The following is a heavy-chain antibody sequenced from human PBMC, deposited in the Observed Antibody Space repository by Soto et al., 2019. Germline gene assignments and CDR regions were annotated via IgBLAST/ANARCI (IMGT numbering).Heavy chain of an antibody. J-gene: IGHJ6*02. CDR1: GFIFSNYA. Sequence: EVQVLESGGGLVQPGGSLRLSCAASGFIFSNYAFNWVRQAPGKGLEWVSGISYSGGSTNYADSVKGRFTFSRDNSKNTLNLQMDSLRAEDTAVYYCAKSPGSHYYYAMDVWGQGTTVTVSS. CDR3: AKSPGSHYYYAMDV. V-gene: IGHV3-23*01. CDR2: ISYSGGST.